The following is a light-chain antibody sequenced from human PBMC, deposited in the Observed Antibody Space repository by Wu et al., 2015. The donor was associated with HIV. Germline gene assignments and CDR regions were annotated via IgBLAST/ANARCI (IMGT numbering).Light chain of an antibody. Sequence: ESVLTQSPGTLSLSPGETATLSCRASQNVNSDYLAWYQRRPGQTPRLLIYGASRRATDIPDRFRGTGSGTDFTLTITRLEPEDFAVYYCQQYGSSPYSFGQGTKLEIK. CDR2: GAS. CDR3: QQYGSSPYS. CDR1: QNVNSDY. J-gene: IGKJ2*03. V-gene: IGKV3-20*01.